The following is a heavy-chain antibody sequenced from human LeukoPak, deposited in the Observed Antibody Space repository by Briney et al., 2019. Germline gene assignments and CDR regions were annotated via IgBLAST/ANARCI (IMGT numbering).Heavy chain of an antibody. CDR3: AKGSSGWPYYFDY. V-gene: IGHV3-23*01. Sequence: GGSLRLSCAASGFTVKTNYMSWVRQAPGKGLEWVSAIGGSDGSTYYADSVKGRFTISRDNSKNTLHLQLNSLGAEDTAIYYCAKGSSGWPYYFDYWGQGTLVTFSS. J-gene: IGHJ4*02. CDR2: IGGSDGST. CDR1: GFTVKTNY. D-gene: IGHD6-19*01.